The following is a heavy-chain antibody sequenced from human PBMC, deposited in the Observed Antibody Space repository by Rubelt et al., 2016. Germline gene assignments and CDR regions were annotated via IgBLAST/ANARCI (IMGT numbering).Heavy chain of an antibody. J-gene: IGHJ4*02. D-gene: IGHD2-2*01. CDR2: ISAYNGNI. CDR1: GGTFSSYA. Sequence: QVQLVQSGAEVKKPGSSVKVSCKASGGTFSSYAISWVRQAPGQGLEWMGWISAYNGNINYAQKLQGRVTMTTDTSTSTAYMELRSLRSDDTAVYYCARETVPAATFDYWGQGTLVTVSS. CDR3: ARETVPAATFDY. V-gene: IGHV1-18*01.